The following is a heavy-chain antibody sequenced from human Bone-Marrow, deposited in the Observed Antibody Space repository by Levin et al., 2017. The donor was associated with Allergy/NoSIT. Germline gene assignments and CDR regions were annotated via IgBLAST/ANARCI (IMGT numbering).Heavy chain of an antibody. CDR3: ARDRCSSTSCYIDYYYYMDV. J-gene: IGHJ6*03. D-gene: IGHD2-2*02. CDR2: INPNSGGT. Sequence: ASVKVSCKASGYTFTGYYMHWVRQAPGQGLEWMGRINPNSGGTNYAQKFQGRVTMTRDTSISTAYMELSRLRSDDTAVYYCARDRCSSTSCYIDYYYYMDVWGKGTTVTVSS. CDR1: GYTFTGYY. V-gene: IGHV1-2*06.